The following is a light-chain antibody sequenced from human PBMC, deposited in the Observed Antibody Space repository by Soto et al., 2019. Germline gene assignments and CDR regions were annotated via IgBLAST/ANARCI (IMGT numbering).Light chain of an antibody. V-gene: IGKV1-12*01. Sequence: DIQMTQSPSSVSASVGDRVTITCRASQGVSSWLAWYQQRPGKAPELLIYAVSNLQSGVPARFSGSGSGTDFTLTISSLQPVDFATYYCQQANGFPVTFGGGTRVEMK. J-gene: IGKJ4*01. CDR1: QGVSSW. CDR3: QQANGFPVT. CDR2: AVS.